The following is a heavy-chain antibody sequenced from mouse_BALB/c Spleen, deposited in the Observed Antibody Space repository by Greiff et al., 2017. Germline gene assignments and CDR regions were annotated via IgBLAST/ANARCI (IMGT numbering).Heavy chain of an antibody. Sequence: QVQLQQSGPELVRPGASVKMSCKASGYTFTSYWMHWVKQRPGQGLEWIGMIDPSNSETRLNQKFKDKATLNVDKSSNTAYMQLSSLTSEDSAVYYCARKNYYGSSYAWFAYWGQGTLVTVSA. CDR1: GYTFTSYW. V-gene: IGHV1S127*01. D-gene: IGHD1-1*01. CDR2: IDPSNSET. J-gene: IGHJ3*01. CDR3: ARKNYYGSSYAWFAY.